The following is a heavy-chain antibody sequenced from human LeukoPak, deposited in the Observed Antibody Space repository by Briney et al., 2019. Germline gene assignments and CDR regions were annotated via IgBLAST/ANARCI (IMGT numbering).Heavy chain of an antibody. CDR2: ISSSSSYI. V-gene: IGHV3-21*01. CDR1: GFTFSSYS. Sequence: GGSLRLSCAASGFTFSSYSMNWVRQAPGKGLEWVSSISSSSSYIYYADSVKGRFTISRDNAKNSLYLQMNSLRAEDTAVYYCARVRAVAGTLFDYWGQGTLVTVSS. J-gene: IGHJ4*02. D-gene: IGHD6-19*01. CDR3: ARVRAVAGTLFDY.